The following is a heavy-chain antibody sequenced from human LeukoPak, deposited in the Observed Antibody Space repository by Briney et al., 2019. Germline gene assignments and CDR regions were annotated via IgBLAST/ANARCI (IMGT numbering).Heavy chain of an antibody. CDR3: AKDDVGWDY. Sequence: GGSLRLSCAASGFTFRHYGMSWVRQAPGKGLEWVANIKQDGSEKDYVDSVKGRFTISRDNSKNTLYLQMNSLRAEDTAVYYCAKDDVGWDYWGQGTLVTVSS. J-gene: IGHJ4*02. CDR2: IKQDGSEK. D-gene: IGHD2-15*01. CDR1: GFTFRHYG. V-gene: IGHV3-7*03.